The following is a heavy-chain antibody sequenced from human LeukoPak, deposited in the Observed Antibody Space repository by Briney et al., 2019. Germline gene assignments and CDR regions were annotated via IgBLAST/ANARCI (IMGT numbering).Heavy chain of an antibody. J-gene: IGHJ4*02. CDR1: GFTCSTYV. D-gene: IGHD1-26*01. Sequence: GGSLRLSCAASGFTCSTYVMSWVRQAPGKGLEWLSLILHNGDSTYYADSVKGRFTISRDNSKNTLYLQMNSLRAEDTAVYYCAKVLPPWEDEYYFDYWGQGTLVTVSS. CDR2: ILHNGDST. V-gene: IGHV3-23*01. CDR3: AKVLPPWEDEYYFDY.